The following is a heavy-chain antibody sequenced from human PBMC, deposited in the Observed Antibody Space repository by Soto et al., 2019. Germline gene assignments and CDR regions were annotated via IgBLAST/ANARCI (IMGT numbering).Heavy chain of an antibody. CDR2: MNPNSGNT. CDR1: GYTFTSDD. J-gene: IGHJ3*02. CDR3: ARNPIVRDAFDI. Sequence: ASVKGSCKASGYTFTSDDINWVRQATGQGLEWMGWMNPNSGNTSYAQKFQGRVTMTRNTSISTAYMELSSLRSEDTAVYYCARNPIVRDAFDIWGQGTMVTVSS. V-gene: IGHV1-8*01. D-gene: IGHD4-4*01.